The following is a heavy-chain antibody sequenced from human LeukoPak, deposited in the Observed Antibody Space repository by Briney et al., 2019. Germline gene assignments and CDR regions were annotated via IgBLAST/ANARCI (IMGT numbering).Heavy chain of an antibody. CDR3: ASPGRIQLWSRQFDWYFDL. CDR1: GGSISSGDYY. V-gene: IGHV4-30-4*01. CDR2: IYYSGST. D-gene: IGHD5-18*01. Sequence: PSETLSLTCTVSGGSISSGDYYWSWIRQPPGKGLEWIGYIYYSGSTYYNPSLKSRVTISVDTSKNQFSLKLSSVTAADTAVYYCASPGRIQLWSRQFDWYFDLWGRGTLVTVSS. J-gene: IGHJ2*01.